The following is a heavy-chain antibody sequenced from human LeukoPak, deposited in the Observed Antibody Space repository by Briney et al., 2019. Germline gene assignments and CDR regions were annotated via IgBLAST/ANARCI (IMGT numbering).Heavy chain of an antibody. CDR2: ISSSGSTI. Sequence: PGGSLRLSCAASGFTFSDYYMSWIRQAPGKGLEWVSYISSSGSTIYYADSVKGRFTISRDNAKNSLYLQMNSLRAEDTAVYYCARETLEDIVGGWLVYYYCMDVWGKGTTVTVSS. J-gene: IGHJ6*03. V-gene: IGHV3-11*04. CDR1: GFTFSDYY. CDR3: ARETLEDIVGGWLVYYYCMDV. D-gene: IGHD1-26*01.